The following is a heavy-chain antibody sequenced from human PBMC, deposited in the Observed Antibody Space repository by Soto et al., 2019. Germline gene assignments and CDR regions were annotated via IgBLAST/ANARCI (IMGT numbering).Heavy chain of an antibody. CDR1: GGTFSSYA. CDR3: ARAALFAGEDPYYYGMDV. CDR2: IIPIFGTA. D-gene: IGHD3-10*01. J-gene: IGHJ6*02. Sequence: QVQLVQSGAEVKKPGSSVKVSCKASGGTFSSYAISWVRQAPGQGLEWMGGIIPIFGTANYAQKFQGRVTITADESTSTAYMELSSLRAEDTAVYYCARAALFAGEDPYYYGMDVWGQGTTVTVSS. V-gene: IGHV1-69*01.